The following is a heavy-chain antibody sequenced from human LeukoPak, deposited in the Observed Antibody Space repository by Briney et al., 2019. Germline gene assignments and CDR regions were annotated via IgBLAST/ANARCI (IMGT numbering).Heavy chain of an antibody. V-gene: IGHV4-34*01. CDR1: GGSFSGYY. CDR2: INHSGST. J-gene: IGHJ6*03. D-gene: IGHD3-16*01. Sequence: SETLSLTCAVHGGSFSGYYWSWIRQPPGKGLEWIGEINHSGSTNYNPSLKSRVTISVDTSKNQLSLKLSSVTAADTAVYYCARVVDPGGYYYFYYMDVWGKGTTVTVSS. CDR3: ARVVDPGGYYYFYYMDV.